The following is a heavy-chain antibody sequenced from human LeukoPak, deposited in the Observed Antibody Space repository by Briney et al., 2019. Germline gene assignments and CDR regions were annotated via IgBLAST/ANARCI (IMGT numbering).Heavy chain of an antibody. CDR3: ARGTSISSHPPCGY. J-gene: IGHJ4*02. D-gene: IGHD6-13*01. Sequence: TGGSLRLSCAASGFTFSSYGMHWVRQAPGKGLEWVAFIRYDGSNKYYADSVKGRFTISRDNSKNTLYLQMNSLRAEDTAVYYCARGTSISSHPPCGYWGQGTLVTVSS. V-gene: IGHV3-30*02. CDR1: GFTFSSYG. CDR2: IRYDGSNK.